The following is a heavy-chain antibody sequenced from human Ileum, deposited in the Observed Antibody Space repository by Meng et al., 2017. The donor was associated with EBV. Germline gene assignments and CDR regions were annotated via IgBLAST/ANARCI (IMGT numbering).Heavy chain of an antibody. CDR2: ITTYNGDT. V-gene: IGHV1-18*01. D-gene: IGHD3-10*01. CDR3: ARTYYGSYGFDY. CDR1: GYRFTAFG. J-gene: IGHJ4*02. Sequence: QVQLVHVGAEVKKPGASVNVSCKASGYRFTAFGISWVRQAPGQGPEWMGWITTYNGDTKYAQKFQGRVTMTRETSTNTAYMELTSLRSDDTAVYYCARTYYGSYGFDYWGQGTLVTVSS.